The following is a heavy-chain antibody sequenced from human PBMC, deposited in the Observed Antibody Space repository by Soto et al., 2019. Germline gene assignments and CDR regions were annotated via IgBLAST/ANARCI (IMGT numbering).Heavy chain of an antibody. CDR3: ARGLMSSGWQNDAFDS. V-gene: IGHV5-10-1*01. D-gene: IGHD6-19*01. Sequence: GEALKISCKGSGYSFTSYWISWVRQMSGKGLEWMGRIDPSDSYTNYSPSFQGHVTISADKSISTAYLQWSSLKASDTAMYYCARGLMSSGWQNDAFDSWGQGTMVTVAS. CDR2: IDPSDSYT. J-gene: IGHJ3*02. CDR1: GYSFTSYW.